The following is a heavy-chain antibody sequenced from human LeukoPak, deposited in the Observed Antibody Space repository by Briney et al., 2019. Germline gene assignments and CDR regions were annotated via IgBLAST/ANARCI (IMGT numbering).Heavy chain of an antibody. CDR1: GFTFSSYA. CDR3: ARDVMSTPFDY. Sequence: GGSLRLSCAASGFTFSSYAMHWVRQAPGKGLEWVAVISYDGSNKYYADSVKGRFTISRDNSKNTLYLQMNSLRAEDTAVYYCARDVMSTPFDYWGQGTLVTVSS. CDR2: ISYDGSNK. D-gene: IGHD3-16*01. V-gene: IGHV3-30-3*01. J-gene: IGHJ4*02.